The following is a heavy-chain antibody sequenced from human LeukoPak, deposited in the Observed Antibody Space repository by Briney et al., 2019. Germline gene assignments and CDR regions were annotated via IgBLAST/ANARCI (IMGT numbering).Heavy chain of an antibody. CDR3: AKGPYYFES. V-gene: IGHV3-30*18. CDR1: GFSFNTLG. CDR2: ISYDGSNK. J-gene: IGHJ4*02. Sequence: GGSLRLSCEASGFSFNTLGMHWVRQAPGKGLEWVGVISYDGSNKYYGDSVKGRFTISRDNSNNTLFLQMNSLRSEDTAVYYCAKGPYYFESWGQGTLVTVSS. D-gene: IGHD3-16*01.